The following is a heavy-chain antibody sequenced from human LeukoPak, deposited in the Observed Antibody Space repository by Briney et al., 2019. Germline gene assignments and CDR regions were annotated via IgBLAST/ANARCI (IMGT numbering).Heavy chain of an antibody. CDR2: ISGSGDST. Sequence: PGGSLRLFCAASGLTFNNYAMGSVRQAPGKGLEWVSTISGSGDSTYYADSVKGRFTSSRDNSKNTLYLQMNSLRADDTAVYYCIGGYSSAWYNWFDPWGQGTLVTVSS. V-gene: IGHV3-23*01. CDR3: IGGYSSAWYNWFDP. D-gene: IGHD6-19*01. CDR1: GLTFNNYA. J-gene: IGHJ5*02.